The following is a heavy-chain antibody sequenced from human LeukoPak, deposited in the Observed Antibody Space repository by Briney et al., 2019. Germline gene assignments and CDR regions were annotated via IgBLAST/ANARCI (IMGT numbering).Heavy chain of an antibody. Sequence: GGSLRLSCVASGFTFSNYAMSWVRQAPGKGLEWVSAITGSGGITYYADSVKGRFTISRDNSKNTLYLQMYSLRAEDTAVYYCAKWGDYDVLTGYYDPDYWGQGTLVTVSS. J-gene: IGHJ4*02. CDR1: GFTFSNYA. D-gene: IGHD3-9*01. V-gene: IGHV3-23*01. CDR2: ITGSGGIT. CDR3: AKWGDYDVLTGYYDPDY.